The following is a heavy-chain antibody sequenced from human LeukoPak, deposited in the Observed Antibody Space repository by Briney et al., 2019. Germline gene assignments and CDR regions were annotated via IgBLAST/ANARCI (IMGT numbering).Heavy chain of an antibody. J-gene: IGHJ3*02. CDR3: AKSMYVDYDAFDI. CDR1: GFTFSSYG. V-gene: IGHV3-23*01. Sequence: GGSLRLSCAASGFTFSSYGMNWVRQAPGKGLEWVSGIGNSDGSTFYADSVKGRFSISRDNSENTLYLQMNSLRAEDTAVYYCAKSMYVDYDAFDIWGQGTLVIVSS. CDR2: IGNSDGST. D-gene: IGHD4-17*01.